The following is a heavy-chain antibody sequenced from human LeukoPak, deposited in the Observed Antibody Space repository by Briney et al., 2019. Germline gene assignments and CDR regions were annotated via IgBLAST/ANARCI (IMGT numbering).Heavy chain of an antibody. J-gene: IGHJ4*02. CDR1: GFTFSSYE. CDR2: ISSSGSTI. CDR3: ARGGNTYLLPFDY. Sequence: GSLRLSCAASGFTFSSYEMNWVRQAPGKGLEWVSYISSSGSTIYYADSVKGRFTISRDNAKNSLYLQMNSLRAEDTAVYYCARGGNTYLLPFDYWGQGTLVTVSS. D-gene: IGHD1/OR15-1a*01. V-gene: IGHV3-48*03.